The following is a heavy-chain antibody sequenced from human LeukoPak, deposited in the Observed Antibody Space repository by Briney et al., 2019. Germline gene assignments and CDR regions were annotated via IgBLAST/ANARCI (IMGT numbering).Heavy chain of an antibody. Sequence: SQTLSLTCTVSGGSISSGGYYWSWIRQHPGKGLEWIGYIYYSGSTYYNPSLKSRVTISVDTSKNQFSLKLSSVTAADTAVYYCARRVRALAAAYFDYWGQGTLVTVSS. V-gene: IGHV4-31*03. D-gene: IGHD6-13*01. J-gene: IGHJ4*02. CDR3: ARRVRALAAAYFDY. CDR1: GGSISSGGYY. CDR2: IYYSGST.